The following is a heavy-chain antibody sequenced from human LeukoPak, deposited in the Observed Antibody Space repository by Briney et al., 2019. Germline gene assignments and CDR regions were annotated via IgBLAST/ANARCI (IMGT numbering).Heavy chain of an antibody. CDR2: IYSSGSA. CDR3: ARFVRGTYYFDY. Sequence: SETLSLTCTVSGGTISSYYWSCIRQPPGLGLAWIGYIYSSGSANYKTSLKRRVTLSVDPSKNQVSLKLSYVPAAHTAVYYCARFVRGTYYFDYWGQGTLVTVSS. V-gene: IGHV4-59*08. J-gene: IGHJ4*02. D-gene: IGHD3-16*01. CDR1: GGTISSYY.